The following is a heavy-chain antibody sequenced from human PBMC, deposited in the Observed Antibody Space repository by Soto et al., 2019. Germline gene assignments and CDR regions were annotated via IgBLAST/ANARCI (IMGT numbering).Heavy chain of an antibody. D-gene: IGHD3-22*01. Sequence: GALRLSCAASGFTFSDNYMSWIRQAPGKGLEWVSYISSSGSIIYYADSVKGRFTISRDNAKNSLYLQMNSLRAEDTAVYYCARDLGYYESDGYFDYWGQGALVTVSS. J-gene: IGHJ4*02. CDR3: ARDLGYYESDGYFDY. V-gene: IGHV3-11*01. CDR2: ISSSGSII. CDR1: GFTFSDNY.